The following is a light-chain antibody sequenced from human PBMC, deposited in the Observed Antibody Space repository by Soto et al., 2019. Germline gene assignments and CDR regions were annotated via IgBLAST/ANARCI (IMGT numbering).Light chain of an antibody. Sequence: DIVMTQSPDSLGVSLGERATINCKSSQSALYTSNNQNYLAWYQQKSGQPPKLLIYGASARESGVPARFSGSGSGTDFTLTINGLQADDVAVYYCQQYYLVPFTFGPGTKVDIK. J-gene: IGKJ3*01. CDR1: QSALYTSNNQNY. CDR2: GAS. CDR3: QQYYLVPFT. V-gene: IGKV4-1*01.